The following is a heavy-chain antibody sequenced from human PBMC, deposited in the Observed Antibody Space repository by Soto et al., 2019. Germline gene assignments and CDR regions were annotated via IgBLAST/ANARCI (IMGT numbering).Heavy chain of an antibody. CDR1: GFTFSSYG. CDR2: ISYDGSNK. D-gene: IGHD3-10*01. CDR3: AKENYRYGSGSYPYYYYYGMDV. V-gene: IGHV3-30*18. Sequence: GGSLRLSCAASGFTFSSYGMHWVRQAPGKGLEWVAVISYDGSNKYYADSVKGRSTISRDNSKNTLYLQMNSLRAEDTAVYYCAKENYRYGSGSYPYYYYYGMDVWGQGTTVTVSS. J-gene: IGHJ6*02.